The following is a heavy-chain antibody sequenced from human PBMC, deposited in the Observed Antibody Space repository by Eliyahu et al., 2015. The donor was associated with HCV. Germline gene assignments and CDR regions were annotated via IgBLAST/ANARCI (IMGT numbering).Heavy chain of an antibody. V-gene: IGHV3-33*01. CDR1: TFSRYG. J-gene: IGHJ3*02. Sequence: TFSRYGMHWVRQAPGKGLEWVAVXWFDGSNKYYADSVKGRFTISRDDXKNTLYLQXNSLRAEDTAVYYCARGSGXYYSNDAFDMWGQGTMVTVSS. CDR3: ARGSGXYYSNDAFDM. D-gene: IGHD3-10*01. CDR2: XWFDGSNK.